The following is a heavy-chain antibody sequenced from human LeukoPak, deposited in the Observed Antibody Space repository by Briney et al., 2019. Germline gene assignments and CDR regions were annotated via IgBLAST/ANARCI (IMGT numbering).Heavy chain of an antibody. J-gene: IGHJ4*02. V-gene: IGHV1-46*01. CDR3: ARAPRGDGYNRPHFDY. Sequence: GASVKVSCKASGYTFASYYMHWVRQAPGQGLEWMGIINPSGGSTSYAQKFQGRVSMTRDTSTSTVYMDLYSPRSDDTAVYYCARAPRGDGYNRPHFDYWGQGSLVTVSS. CDR2: INPSGGST. CDR1: GYTFASYY. D-gene: IGHD5-24*01.